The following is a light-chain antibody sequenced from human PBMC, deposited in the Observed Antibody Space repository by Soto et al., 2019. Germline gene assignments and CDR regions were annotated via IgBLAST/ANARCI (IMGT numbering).Light chain of an antibody. CDR3: QQYDSLPQLS. V-gene: IGKV3-20*01. CDR2: GAS. CDR1: QSMRNSY. J-gene: IGKJ3*01. Sequence: EIVLTQSPGTLSLSPGERATLSCRASQSMRNSYLAWYQQRPGQAPRLLIYGASTRATGIPDRFSGSGSGTDFTLTISRLEPEDSAVYYCQQYDSLPQLSFGPGTKVDIK.